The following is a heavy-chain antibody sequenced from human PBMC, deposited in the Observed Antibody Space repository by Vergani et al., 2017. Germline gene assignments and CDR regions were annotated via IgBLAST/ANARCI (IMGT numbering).Heavy chain of an antibody. CDR2: IRSKTYGATT. V-gene: IGHV3-49*04. CDR1: GFNFGEYG. CDR3: AVEIYDYGGSRDFDY. Sequence: EVQLQESGGGLVKPGGSLRVSCAASGFNFGEYGVSWVRQAPGKGLEWIGFIRSKTYGATTEYAASVRGRFTISRDDSKGIAYLQMSSLKKEDTAVYRCAVEIYDYGGSRDFDYWGQGTLVVVSS. D-gene: IGHD4-23*01. J-gene: IGHJ4*02.